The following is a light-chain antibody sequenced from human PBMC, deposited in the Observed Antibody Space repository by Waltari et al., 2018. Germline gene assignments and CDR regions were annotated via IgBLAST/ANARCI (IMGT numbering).Light chain of an antibody. V-gene: IGKV3-20*01. CDR2: DAS. CDR1: HRLTERY. Sequence: LLTQSPGTLSVSPGQSVTLSCRASHRLTERYLTWYQQKPGQAQRLLIYDASTRATGIPDRFSGGGYGTDFSLTISRLEPEDFAVYYCQMYVRLPVTFGQGTKVEI. J-gene: IGKJ1*01. CDR3: QMYVRLPVT.